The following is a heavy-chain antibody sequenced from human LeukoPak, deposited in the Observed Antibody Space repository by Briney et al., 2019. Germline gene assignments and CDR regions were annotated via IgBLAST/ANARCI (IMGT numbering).Heavy chain of an antibody. D-gene: IGHD2-2*01. J-gene: IGHJ5*02. V-gene: IGHV4-34*01. CDR1: GGSFSDFY. CDR2: INHSGST. CDR3: ARSRGITRMVWFDP. Sequence: SETLSLTCAVYGGSFSDFYWSWIRQPPGKGLEWIGEINHSGSTNYNPSLKSRVTISVDTSKNQCSLKLSSVTAADTAVYYCARSRGITRMVWFDPWGQGTLVTVSS.